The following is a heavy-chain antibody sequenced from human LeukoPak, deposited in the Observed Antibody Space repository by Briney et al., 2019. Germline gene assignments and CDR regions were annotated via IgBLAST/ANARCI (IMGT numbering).Heavy chain of an antibody. CDR1: GGSISISSHY. Sequence: SETLSLTCTVSGGSISISSHYWAWIRQPPGKGLEWIGSMYYTGGTYYNPSLKSRVTISIDTSKNQFSLKLNSVTAADTAVYYCARQFASGSYNFWGQGTLVTVSS. D-gene: IGHD3-10*01. J-gene: IGHJ4*02. V-gene: IGHV4-39*01. CDR2: MYYTGGT. CDR3: ARQFASGSYNF.